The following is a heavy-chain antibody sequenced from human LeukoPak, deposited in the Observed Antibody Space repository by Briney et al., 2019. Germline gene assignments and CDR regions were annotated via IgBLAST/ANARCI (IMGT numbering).Heavy chain of an antibody. J-gene: IGHJ4*02. CDR3: ARDIQKYCGGDCYSIGY. D-gene: IGHD2-21*02. CDR1: GFTFSSYA. CDR2: ISGSGGST. Sequence: GGSLRLSCAASGFTFSSYAMSWVRQAPGKGLEWVSAISGSGGSTYYADSVKGRFTISRDNSKNTLYLQMNSLRAEDTAVYYCARDIQKYCGGDCYSIGYWGQGTLVTVSS. V-gene: IGHV3-23*01.